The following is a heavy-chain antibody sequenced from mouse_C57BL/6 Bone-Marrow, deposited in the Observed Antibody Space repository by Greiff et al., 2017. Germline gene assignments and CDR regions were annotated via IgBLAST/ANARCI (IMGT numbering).Heavy chain of an antibody. CDR3: ARNYYGLDY. Sequence: EVMLQQSGPELVKPGASVKISCKASGYSFTGYYMNWVKQSPEKSLEWIGEINPSTGGTTYNQKFKAKATLTVDKSSSTAYMQLKSLTSEDSAVYYCARNYYGLDYWGQGTLSQSPQ. D-gene: IGHD1-1*01. CDR1: GYSFTGYY. CDR2: INPSTGGT. J-gene: IGHJ2*01. V-gene: IGHV1-42*01.